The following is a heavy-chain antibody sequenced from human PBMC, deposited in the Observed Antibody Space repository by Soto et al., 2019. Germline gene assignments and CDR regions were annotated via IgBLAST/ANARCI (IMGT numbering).Heavy chain of an antibody. V-gene: IGHV4-30-4*01. Sequence: TLSLTCTVSGGSISSGDYYWSWIRQPPGKGLEWIGYIYYSGSTYYNPSLKSRVTISVDTSKNQFSLKLSSVTAADTAVYYCARGRIAAAGTKDPDFDYWGQGTLVTVSS. CDR1: GGSISSGDYY. CDR3: ARGRIAAAGTKDPDFDY. D-gene: IGHD6-13*01. CDR2: IYYSGST. J-gene: IGHJ4*02.